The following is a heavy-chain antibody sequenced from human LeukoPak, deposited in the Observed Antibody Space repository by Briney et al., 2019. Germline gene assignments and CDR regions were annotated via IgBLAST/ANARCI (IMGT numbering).Heavy chain of an antibody. J-gene: IGHJ6*03. CDR3: ARDQGPYYDFWSGYYSYYYYMDV. CDR1: GFTFSSYA. V-gene: IGHV3-23*01. Sequence: TGGSLRLSCAASGFTFSSYAMSWVRQAPGKGLEWVSAISGSGGSTYYADSVKGRFTISRDNAKNSLYLQMNSLRAEDTAVYYCARDQGPYYDFWSGYYSYYYYMDVWGKGTTVTVSS. CDR2: ISGSGGST. D-gene: IGHD3-3*01.